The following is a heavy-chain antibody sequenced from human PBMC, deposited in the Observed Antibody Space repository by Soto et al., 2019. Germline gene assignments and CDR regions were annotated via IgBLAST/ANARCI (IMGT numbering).Heavy chain of an antibody. CDR2: ISSNSAYI. Sequence: SLRLSCAASGFTFRSFTMNWVRQAPGKGLEWVSTISSNSAYIYYTDALRGRFTISRDNAKNSLHLQMNSLRAEDTAVYYCARDASRDSSARGWFDPWGPGTLVTVSS. CDR1: GFTFRSFT. D-gene: IGHD6-13*01. V-gene: IGHV3-21*01. CDR3: ARDASRDSSARGWFDP. J-gene: IGHJ5*02.